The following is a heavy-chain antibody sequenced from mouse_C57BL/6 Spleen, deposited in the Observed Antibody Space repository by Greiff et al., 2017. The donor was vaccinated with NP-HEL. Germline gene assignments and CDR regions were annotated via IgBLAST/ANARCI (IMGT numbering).Heavy chain of an antibody. Sequence: VQLQQSGPELVKPGASVKISCKASGYAFSSSWMHWVKQRPGKGLEWIGRIYPGDGDTNYNGKFKGKATLTADKSSSTAYMQLSSLTSEDSAVYFCARGGNYSGSFDYWGQGTTLTVSS. CDR3: ARGGNYSGSFDY. D-gene: IGHD1-3*01. J-gene: IGHJ2*01. V-gene: IGHV1-82*01. CDR2: IYPGDGDT. CDR1: GYAFSSSW.